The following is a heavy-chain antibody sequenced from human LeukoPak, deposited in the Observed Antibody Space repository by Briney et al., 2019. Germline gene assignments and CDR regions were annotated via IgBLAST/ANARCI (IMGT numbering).Heavy chain of an antibody. J-gene: IGHJ5*02. D-gene: IGHD3-9*01. CDR2: ISSSGSTI. V-gene: IGHV3-48*04. CDR3: ARAPTKFRRDWFDP. Sequence: GALRLSCAASGFTFSTYNMNWVRQAPGKGLEWVSYISSSGSTIYYADSVKGRFTISRDNAKNSLDLQMNSLRAEDTAVYYCARAPTKFRRDWFDPWGQGTLVTVSS. CDR1: GFTFSTYN.